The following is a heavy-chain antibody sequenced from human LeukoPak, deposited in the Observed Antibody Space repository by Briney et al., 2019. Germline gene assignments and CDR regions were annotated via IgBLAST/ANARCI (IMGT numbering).Heavy chain of an antibody. CDR2: IGAAGSHI. CDR1: GFTFSAYS. Sequence: PGGSLRLSCPASGFTFSAYSMNWVGQAPGEGLEWVSSIGAAGSHIYYADSMKGRFTISRDNAKSSLFLQMNSLRAEDTGIYYCVRVGSGATRADTLDLWGQGTMVTVSS. D-gene: IGHD6-19*01. V-gene: IGHV3-21*01. CDR3: VRVGSGATRADTLDL. J-gene: IGHJ3*01.